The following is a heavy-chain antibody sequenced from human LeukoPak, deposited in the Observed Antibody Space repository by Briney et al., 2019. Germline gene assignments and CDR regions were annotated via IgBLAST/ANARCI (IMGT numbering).Heavy chain of an antibody. CDR2: IRYDGSNK. CDR1: GFTFSSYG. J-gene: IGHJ4*02. V-gene: IGHV3-30*02. CDR3: AKDGTMVRGVMLDY. D-gene: IGHD3-10*01. Sequence: GGSLRLSCAASGFTFSSYGMHWVRQAPGKGLEGVAFIRYDGSNKYYADSVKGRFTISRDNSKNTLYLQMNSLRAEDTAVYYCAKDGTMVRGVMLDYWGQGTLVTVSS.